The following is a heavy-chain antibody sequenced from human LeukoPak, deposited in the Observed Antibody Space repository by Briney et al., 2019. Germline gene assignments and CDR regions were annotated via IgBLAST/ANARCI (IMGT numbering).Heavy chain of an antibody. D-gene: IGHD2-15*01. V-gene: IGHV3-74*01. CDR3: AREIGYCSGGSCSPIDY. CDR1: GFTFSAYW. Sequence: GGSLRLSCAASGFTFSAYWMHWVRHAPGKGLVWVSRINSDGSSTSYADSVKGRFTISRDNAKNTLYLQMNSLRAEDTAVYYCAREIGYCSGGSCSPIDYWGQGTLVTVSS. CDR2: INSDGSST. J-gene: IGHJ4*02.